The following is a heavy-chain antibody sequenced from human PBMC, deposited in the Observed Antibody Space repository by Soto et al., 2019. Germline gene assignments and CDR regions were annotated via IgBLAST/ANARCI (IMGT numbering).Heavy chain of an antibody. CDR1: GFTFTTSS. CDR3: AADAEPTDPYNWFDP. V-gene: IGHV1-58*02. D-gene: IGHD1-1*01. CDR2: IVVGRDNT. J-gene: IGHJ5*02. Sequence: QKQLVQSGPEVKKPGTSVKVSCKASGFTFTTSSIHLVRQARGQSLEWIGWIVVGRDNTKYAQKFQERITITRDMSTSTAYMELSSLRSEDTAVYYCAADAEPTDPYNWFDPWGQGTLVTVSS.